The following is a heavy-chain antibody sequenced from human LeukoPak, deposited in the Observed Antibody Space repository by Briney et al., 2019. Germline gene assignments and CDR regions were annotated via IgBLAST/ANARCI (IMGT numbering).Heavy chain of an antibody. V-gene: IGHV4-34*01. CDR1: GGSFSGDY. D-gene: IGHD3-16*01. CDR2: INHSGNT. Sequence: SETLSLTCAVYGGSFSGDYWSWIRQPPGKRLEWIGEINHSGNTNYNPSLKSRVTLSVDTSKKQFSLKLSSVTAADTAVYYCARHYGFSWFDPWGQGTPVTVSS. CDR3: ARHYGFSWFDP. J-gene: IGHJ5*02.